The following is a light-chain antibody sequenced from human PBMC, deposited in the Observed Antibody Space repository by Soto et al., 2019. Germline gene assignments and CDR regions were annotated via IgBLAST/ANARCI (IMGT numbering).Light chain of an antibody. CDR1: QSLVSSDGNTY. V-gene: IGKV2-30*01. J-gene: IGKJ1*01. CDR2: KVS. Sequence: DVVMTQSPLSLPVTLGQPASISCRSSQSLVSSDGNTYLNWFQQRPGQSPRRLIYKVSDRDSGVPDRFSGSGSGNDFTLKISRVEAEDVGVYYCMQGTQLPQWKFVQGTKADI. CDR3: MQGTQLPQWK.